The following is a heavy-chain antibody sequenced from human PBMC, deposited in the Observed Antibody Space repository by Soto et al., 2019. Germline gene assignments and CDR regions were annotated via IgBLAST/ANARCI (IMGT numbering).Heavy chain of an antibody. Sequence: GASVKVSFKASGGTFSSYAISWLRQAPGQGLEWMGGIIPIFGTANYAQKFQGRVTITADESTSTAYMELSSLRSEDTAVYYCAREGPASTIEGYDAFDIWGQGTMVTVSS. CDR2: IIPIFGTA. J-gene: IGHJ3*02. CDR1: GGTFSSYA. CDR3: AREGPASTIEGYDAFDI. V-gene: IGHV1-69*13. D-gene: IGHD2-2*01.